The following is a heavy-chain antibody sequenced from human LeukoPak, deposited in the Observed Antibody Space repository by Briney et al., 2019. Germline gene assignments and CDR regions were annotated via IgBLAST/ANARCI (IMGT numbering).Heavy chain of an antibody. J-gene: IGHJ4*02. Sequence: GGSLRLSCAASGFTFRSYVMPWVRQVTGKGREGVSAVGISGDTYYAGSVKGRFTVSRENAKNSLYLQMNSLTAGDTAVYYCVRGGIQVSGIDEIDYWGQGTLVTVSS. CDR1: GFTFRSYV. D-gene: IGHD6-19*01. CDR2: VGISGDT. V-gene: IGHV3-13*01. CDR3: VRGGIQVSGIDEIDY.